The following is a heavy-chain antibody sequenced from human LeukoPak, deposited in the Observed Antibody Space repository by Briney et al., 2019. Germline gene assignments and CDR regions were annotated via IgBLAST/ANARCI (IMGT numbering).Heavy chain of an antibody. CDR2: IWYDGSNK. CDR3: ARDFNYYGMDV. Sequence: GGSLRLSWAASGCTFSSYGMHWVRQAPGKGLEWVAVIWYDGSNKYYADSVKGRFTISRDNSKNTLYLQMNSLRAEDTAVYYCARDFNYYGMDVWGQGTTVTVSS. CDR1: GCTFSSYG. J-gene: IGHJ6*02. V-gene: IGHV3-33*01.